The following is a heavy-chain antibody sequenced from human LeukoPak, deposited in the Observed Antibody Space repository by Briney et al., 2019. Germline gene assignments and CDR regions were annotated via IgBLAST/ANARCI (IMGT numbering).Heavy chain of an antibody. V-gene: IGHV4-34*01. D-gene: IGHD4-11*01. Sequence: SETLSLTCAVYGGSFSGYYWSWIRQPPGKGLEWIGEINHSGSTNYNPSLKSRVTISVDTSKNQFSLKLSSVTAADTAVYYCARGTTTDYYYYMDVWGKGTTVTVCS. J-gene: IGHJ6*03. CDR1: GGSFSGYY. CDR2: INHSGST. CDR3: ARGTTTDYYYYMDV.